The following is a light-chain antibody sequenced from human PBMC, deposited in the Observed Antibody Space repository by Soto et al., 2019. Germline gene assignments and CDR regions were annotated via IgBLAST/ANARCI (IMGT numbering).Light chain of an antibody. V-gene: IGKV3-20*01. CDR2: GAS. Sequence: ELVLTQSPATLSLSPGERANLSCRASQSVSSAYLAWYQQKPGQAPRLLIYGASSRATGIPDRFSGSGSGTDFTLTISRLEPEDFAVYYCQQYDSSPRWTFGQGTKVDIK. J-gene: IGKJ1*01. CDR1: QSVSSAY. CDR3: QQYDSSPRWT.